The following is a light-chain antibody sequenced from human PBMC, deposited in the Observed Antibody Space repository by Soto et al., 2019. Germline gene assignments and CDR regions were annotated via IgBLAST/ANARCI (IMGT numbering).Light chain of an antibody. J-gene: IGKJ3*01. V-gene: IGKV1-9*01. CDR3: QHLNSYRP. CDR1: QGIIIY. CDR2: AAS. Sequence: IQLTHSPSSLPASVGDRVTIICPASQGIIIYLPWYQQKPGKAPTLLIYAASTLQSGVPSMFSGSGSGKDFTLTISSLQHEFVVSYYCQHLNSYRPFGPGTKVDIK.